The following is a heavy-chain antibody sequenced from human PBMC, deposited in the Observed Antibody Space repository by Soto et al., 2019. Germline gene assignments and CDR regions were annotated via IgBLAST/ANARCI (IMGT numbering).Heavy chain of an antibody. J-gene: IGHJ4*02. CDR2: INPANGDT. D-gene: IGHD3-10*01. Sequence: QVQLVQSGAEVKRPGASVKISCMASGYTLIVFRIHWVRQAPGQRPEWMGWINPANGDTKYSQRFQARVTFTADTSASTAYMEVTSLRSEDTAVYYCVRDPGDFWGQGTLVTVSS. V-gene: IGHV1-3*01. CDR3: VRDPGDF. CDR1: GYTLIVFR.